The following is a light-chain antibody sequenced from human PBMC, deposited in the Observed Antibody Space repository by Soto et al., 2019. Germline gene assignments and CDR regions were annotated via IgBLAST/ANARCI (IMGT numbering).Light chain of an antibody. CDR1: SSDVGTYNY. CDR2: DVS. V-gene: IGLV2-11*01. J-gene: IGLJ1*01. CDR3: CSYAGSYIFYV. Sequence: QSALTQPRSVSGSPGQSVTISCTGTSSDVGTYNYVSWYQQHPGKAPKVMIYDVSKRPSGVPDRFSGSKSGNTASLTISGLQAEDEADYYCCSYAGSYIFYVFGTGTQVTVL.